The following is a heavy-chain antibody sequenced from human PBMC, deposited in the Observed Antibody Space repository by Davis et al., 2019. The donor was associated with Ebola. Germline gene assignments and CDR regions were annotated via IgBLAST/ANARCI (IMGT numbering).Heavy chain of an antibody. CDR2: IYPGDSDT. D-gene: IGHD6-13*01. V-gene: IGHV5-51*01. Sequence: PGGSLRLSCKGSGYSFTSYWIAWVRQMPGKGLEWMGIIYPGDSDTRYSPSFRGQVTISADKSFSTAYLQWSGLKASDTAMYYCARVAAAGTEGPFDYWGQGTLVTVSS. CDR3: ARVAAAGTEGPFDY. CDR1: GYSFTSYW. J-gene: IGHJ4*02.